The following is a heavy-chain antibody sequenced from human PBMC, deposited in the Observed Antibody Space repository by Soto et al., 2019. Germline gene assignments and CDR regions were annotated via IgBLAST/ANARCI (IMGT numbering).Heavy chain of an antibody. CDR1: GGSFCGYY. V-gene: IGHV4-34*01. CDR3: ARLRFLEWLSRGYYYYYGMDV. D-gene: IGHD3-3*01. Sequence: SETLSLTCAVYGGSFCGYYWSWIRQPPGKGLEWIGEINHSGSTNYNPSLKSRVTISVDTSKNQFSLKLSSVTAADTAVYYCARLRFLEWLSRGYYYYYGMDVWGQGTTVTVSS. J-gene: IGHJ6*02. CDR2: INHSGST.